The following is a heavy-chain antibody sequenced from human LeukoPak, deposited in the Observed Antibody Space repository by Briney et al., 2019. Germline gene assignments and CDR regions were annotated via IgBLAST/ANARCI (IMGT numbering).Heavy chain of an antibody. D-gene: IGHD3-22*01. CDR3: AREEYFQDSNGYSYYFHS. CDR2: IYKSGST. CDR1: GGSIGWDY. J-gene: IGHJ4*02. Sequence: SETLSLTCTVSGGSIGWDYWSWIRQSAGKGLEWIGRIYKSGSTNYNPSFRSRVTMSVDTSKNQFSLNVTPVTAADTAVYCCAREEYFQDSNGYSYYFHSWGQGSLVTVSS. V-gene: IGHV4-4*07.